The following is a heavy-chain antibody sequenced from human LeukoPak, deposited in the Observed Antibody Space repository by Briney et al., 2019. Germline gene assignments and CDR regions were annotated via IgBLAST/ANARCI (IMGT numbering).Heavy chain of an antibody. Sequence: ASVKVSCKASGYTFTSYAMHWVRQAPGQRLEWMGWINAGNGNTKYSQKLQGRVTITRDTSASTAYMELSSLRSEDTAVYYCAREGYYCSGSYYTVGYYCMDDWGKGTTVTVSS. V-gene: IGHV1-3*01. CDR2: INAGNGNT. CDR3: AREGYYCSGSYYTVGYYCMDD. CDR1: GYTFTSYA. D-gene: IGHD3-10*01. J-gene: IGHJ6*04.